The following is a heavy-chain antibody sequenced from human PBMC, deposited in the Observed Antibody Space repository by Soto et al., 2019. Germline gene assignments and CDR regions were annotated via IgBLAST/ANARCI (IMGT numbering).Heavy chain of an antibody. CDR2: IWYDGSNK. J-gene: IGHJ6*02. Sequence: GGSLRLSCAASGFTFSSYGMHWVRQAPGKGLEWVAVIWYDGSNKYYADSVKGRFTISRDNSKNTLYLQMNSLRAEDTAVYYCARGQLWQYYYGMDVWGQGTTVTVSS. D-gene: IGHD5-18*01. CDR3: ARGQLWQYYYGMDV. CDR1: GFTFSSYG. V-gene: IGHV3-33*01.